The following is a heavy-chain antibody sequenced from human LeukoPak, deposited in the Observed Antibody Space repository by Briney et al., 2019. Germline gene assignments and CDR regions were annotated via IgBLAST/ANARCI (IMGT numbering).Heavy chain of an antibody. V-gene: IGHV4-39*01. J-gene: IGHJ4*02. Sequence: SETLSLTRTVSGGSISSYYWSWIRQPPGKGLEWIGSIYYSGSTYYNPSLKSRVTISVDTSKNQFSLKLSSVTAADTAVYYCARQSGYDRVYWGQGTLVTVSS. CDR2: IYYSGST. CDR3: ARQSGYDRVY. CDR1: GGSISSYY. D-gene: IGHD5-12*01.